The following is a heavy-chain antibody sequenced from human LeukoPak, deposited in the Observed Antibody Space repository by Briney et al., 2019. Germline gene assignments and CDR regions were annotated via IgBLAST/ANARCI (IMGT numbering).Heavy chain of an antibody. CDR3: ARASRRYGSGSFEFDY. CDR1: GGSISSYY. J-gene: IGHJ4*02. Sequence: SETLSLTCTVSGGSISSYYWSWIRQPPGKGLEWIGYIYYSGSTNYNPSLKSRVTISVDTSKNQFSLKLSSVTAADTAVYYCARASRRYGSGSFEFDYWGQGTLVTVSS. D-gene: IGHD3-10*01. V-gene: IGHV4-59*08. CDR2: IYYSGST.